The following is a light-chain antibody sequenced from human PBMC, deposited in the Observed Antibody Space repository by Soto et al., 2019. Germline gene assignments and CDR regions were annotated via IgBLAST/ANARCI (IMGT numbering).Light chain of an antibody. CDR2: GAS. CDR3: QHYNKWPPT. V-gene: IGKV3-15*01. CDR1: QSVRSN. J-gene: IGKJ1*01. Sequence: EIVMTQSPATLSASPGERATLSCRASQSVRSNLAWYQQKPGQAPRLLIYGASTRATGIPARFSGSGSGTELTLTISSLQSEDFALYYCQHYNKWPPTFGQGTKVEIK.